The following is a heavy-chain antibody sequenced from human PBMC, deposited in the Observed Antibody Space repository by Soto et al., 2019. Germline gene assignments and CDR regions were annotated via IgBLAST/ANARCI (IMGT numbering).Heavy chain of an antibody. Sequence: PSETLSLTCTVSGGSIRSYYWSWIRQPPGKRLEWIGYFYYSGYTNYNPSLNSRVTISVGTSKNQLSLKLSSVTAADTAVYYCATGGGRFNYGMAVWGQGTTVTVSS. CDR3: ATGGGRFNYGMAV. V-gene: IGHV4-59*01. CDR2: FYYSGYT. J-gene: IGHJ6*02. CDR1: GGSIRSYY. D-gene: IGHD3-10*01.